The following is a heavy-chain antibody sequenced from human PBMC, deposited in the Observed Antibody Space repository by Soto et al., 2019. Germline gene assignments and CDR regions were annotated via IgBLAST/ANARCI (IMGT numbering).Heavy chain of an antibody. Sequence: GGSLRLSCAASGFTFNNYAMCWVRQAPGKGLEWVSGISYSGINTYYAGSVKGRFTISRDDSKNTLYMQMNSLRAEDTAVYFCAKVVASPGTWGDRSFDYWGQGSLVTVSS. CDR3: AKVVASPGTWGDRSFDY. CDR1: GFTFNNYA. CDR2: ISYSGINT. D-gene: IGHD6-13*01. V-gene: IGHV3-23*01. J-gene: IGHJ4*02.